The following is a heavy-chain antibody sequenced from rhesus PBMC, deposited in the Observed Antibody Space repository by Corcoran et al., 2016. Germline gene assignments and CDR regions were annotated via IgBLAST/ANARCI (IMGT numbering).Heavy chain of an antibody. CDR2: INGNSGST. V-gene: IGHV4-80*01. Sequence: QVQLQESGPGLVKPSETLSLTCAVSGGSFSSYWWSWIRQPPGKGLEWIGEINGNSGSTNYNPSLRSLVTISKDASQNQFSLKLSSVTAADTAVYYCARYGIAAAPDDAFDFWGQGLRVTVSS. D-gene: IGHD6-25*01. CDR1: GGSFSSYW. CDR3: ARYGIAAAPDDAFDF. J-gene: IGHJ3*01.